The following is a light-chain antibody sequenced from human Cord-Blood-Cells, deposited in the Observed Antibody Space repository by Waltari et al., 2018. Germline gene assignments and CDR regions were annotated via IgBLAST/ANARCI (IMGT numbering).Light chain of an antibody. CDR1: QSISSY. J-gene: IGKJ4*01. CDR3: QQSYSTPAVP. V-gene: IGKV1-39*01. CDR2: AAS. Sequence: DIQMTQSPSSLSASVGDRVTITCRASQSISSYLNWYQQKPGKAPKLLIYAASSLQSGVPSMFSCSGSGTDFTLTNSSLQPEDFATYYCQQSYSTPAVPFGGGTKVEIK.